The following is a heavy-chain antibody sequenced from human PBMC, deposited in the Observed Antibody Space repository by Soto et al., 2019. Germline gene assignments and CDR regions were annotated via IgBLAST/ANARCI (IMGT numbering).Heavy chain of an antibody. V-gene: IGHV3-64D*08. CDR1: GFTFSSYA. CDR3: VXXXDYGDXRXXXXV. Sequence: GGSLRLSCSASGFTFSSYAMHWVRQAPGKGLEYVSAISSNGGSTYYADSVKGRFTISRDNSKNTLYLQMSSLRAEDTAVYYCVXXXDYGDXRXXXXVXGQXTTVTVSS. J-gene: IGHJ6*02. CDR2: ISSNGGST. D-gene: IGHD4-17*01.